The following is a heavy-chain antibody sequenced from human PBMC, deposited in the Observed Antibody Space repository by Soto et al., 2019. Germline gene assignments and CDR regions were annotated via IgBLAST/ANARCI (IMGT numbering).Heavy chain of an antibody. J-gene: IGHJ6*02. CDR1: GFTFSNAW. CDR3: TTDIAARPIYYYYYGMDV. D-gene: IGHD6-6*01. V-gene: IGHV3-15*07. CDR2: IKSKTDGGTT. Sequence: EVQLVESGGGLVKPGGSLRLSCAASGFTFSNAWMNWVRQAPGKGLEWVGRIKSKTDGGTTDYAAPVKGRFTISRDDSKNTLYLQMNSLKTEDTAVYYCTTDIAARPIYYYYYGMDVWGQGTTVTVSS.